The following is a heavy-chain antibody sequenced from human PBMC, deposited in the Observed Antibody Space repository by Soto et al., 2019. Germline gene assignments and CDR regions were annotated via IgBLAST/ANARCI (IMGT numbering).Heavy chain of an antibody. J-gene: IGHJ6*02. Sequence: PSETLSLTCTVSGGSISSYYLSWIRQPAGKGLEWIGRIYTSGSTNYNPSLKSRVTMSVDTSKNQFSLKLSSVTAADTAVYYCARGVRVVGATINYYYGMDVWGQGTTVTVYS. CDR1: GGSISSYY. V-gene: IGHV4-4*07. CDR2: IYTSGST. CDR3: ARGVRVVGATINYYYGMDV. D-gene: IGHD1-26*01.